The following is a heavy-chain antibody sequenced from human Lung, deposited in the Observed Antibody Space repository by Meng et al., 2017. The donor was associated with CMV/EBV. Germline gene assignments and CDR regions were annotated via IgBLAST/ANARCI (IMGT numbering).Heavy chain of an antibody. Sequence: SXAASGFTFSSYSMNWVRQAPGKGLEWVSYISSSGSTIHYADSVKGRFTISRDNAKESLYLQMNSLRAEDTAIYYCARDTGWDLHPYYFDYWGQGTLVXVSS. V-gene: IGHV3-48*04. CDR1: GFTFSSYS. CDR3: ARDTGWDLHPYYFDY. D-gene: IGHD3-16*01. J-gene: IGHJ4*02. CDR2: ISSSGSTI.